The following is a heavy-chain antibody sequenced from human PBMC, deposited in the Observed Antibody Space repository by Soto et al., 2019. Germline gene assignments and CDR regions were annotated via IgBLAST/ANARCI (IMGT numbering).Heavy chain of an antibody. V-gene: IGHV4-31*03. D-gene: IGHD6-19*01. Sequence: PSETLSLTCTVSGGSISSGGYYWSWIRQHPGKGLEWIGYIYYSGSSYYNPSLKSRVTISVDTSKNQFSLKLSSVTAADTAVYYCARDAVAGTFINAFDIWGQGTMVTVSS. CDR2: IYYSGSS. J-gene: IGHJ3*02. CDR1: GGSISSGGYY. CDR3: ARDAVAGTFINAFDI.